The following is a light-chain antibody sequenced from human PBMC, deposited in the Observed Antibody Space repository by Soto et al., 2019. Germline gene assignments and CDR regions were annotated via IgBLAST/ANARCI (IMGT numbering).Light chain of an antibody. J-gene: IGLJ2*01. CDR3: SSYTTTSPVV. Sequence: QSVLAQPASVSGSPGQSITISCTGTSSDIGTYDSVSWYQQRPGRAPKLLIYDVTNRPSGVSNRFSGSKSANTASLTISGLQTEDEADYYCSSYTTTSPVVFGGGTQLTVL. V-gene: IGLV2-14*01. CDR1: SSDIGTYDS. CDR2: DVT.